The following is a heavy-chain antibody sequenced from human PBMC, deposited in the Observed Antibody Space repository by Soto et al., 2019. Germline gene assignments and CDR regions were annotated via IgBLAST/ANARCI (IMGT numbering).Heavy chain of an antibody. CDR3: ARANSGYYYGSFDY. D-gene: IGHD3-22*01. CDR1: GASISSYY. Sequence: PXXTLSLPFTVCGASISSYYWRWLLQPPGKGLEWIGYIYYSGSTNYNPSLKSRVTISVDTSKNQFSLKLSSVTAADTAVYYCARANSGYYYGSFDYWGQGTLVTVS. CDR2: IYYSGST. V-gene: IGHV4-59*01. J-gene: IGHJ4*02.